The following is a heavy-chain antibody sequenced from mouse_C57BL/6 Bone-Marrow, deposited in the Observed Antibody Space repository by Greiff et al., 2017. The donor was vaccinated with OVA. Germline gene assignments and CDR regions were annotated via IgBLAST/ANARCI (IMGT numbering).Heavy chain of an antibody. V-gene: IGHV2-2*01. CDR1: GFSLTSYG. D-gene: IGHD2-3*01. J-gene: IGHJ1*03. CDR3: ARKLDGYYWYFEV. Sequence: VQLQQSGPGLVQPSQSLSITCTVSGFSLTSYGVHWVRQSPGKGLEWLGVIWSGGSTDYNAAFISRLSISKDNSKSQVFFKMNSLQADDTAIYYCARKLDGYYWYFEVWGTGTTVTVSS. CDR2: IWSGGST.